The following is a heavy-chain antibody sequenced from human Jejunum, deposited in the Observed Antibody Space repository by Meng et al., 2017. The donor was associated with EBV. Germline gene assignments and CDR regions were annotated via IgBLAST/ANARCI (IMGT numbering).Heavy chain of an antibody. Sequence: VAAVQSGAEVKKPGSSGKVSCESAGGPFTNYAFRWGPQAPGQGLEWMGGVIPIFATANYAQRFQGRVTITADKSTSTAYMELRSLRSEDTAVYYCARSSGGVVADYFDYWGQGTLVTVSS. CDR1: GGPFTNYA. J-gene: IGHJ4*02. CDR2: VIPIFATA. CDR3: ARSSGGVVADYFDY. D-gene: IGHD3-16*02. V-gene: IGHV1-69*06.